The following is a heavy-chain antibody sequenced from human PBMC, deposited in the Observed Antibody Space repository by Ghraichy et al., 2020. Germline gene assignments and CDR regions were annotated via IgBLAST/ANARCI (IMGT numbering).Heavy chain of an antibody. V-gene: IGHV3-74*01. CDR1: GFTLSKYW. J-gene: IGHJ4*02. Sequence: GGSLRLSCAASGFTLSKYWMHWVRQAPGKGLVWVSCINSDGSTTTYADSVKGRFTISRDNVKNTLYLQMNSLRAEDTGLYYCARARIAVAGFDYLGQGTLVSVSS. CDR2: INSDGSTT. D-gene: IGHD6-19*01. CDR3: ARARIAVAGFDY.